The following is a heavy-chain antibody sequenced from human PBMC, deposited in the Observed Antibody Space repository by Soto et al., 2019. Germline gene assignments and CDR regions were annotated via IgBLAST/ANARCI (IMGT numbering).Heavy chain of an antibody. CDR1: GFTFSTYG. V-gene: IGHV3-30*18. J-gene: IGHJ4*02. CDR3: AKGSQMAAVLDN. D-gene: IGHD6-25*01. CDR2: ISYDEKTK. Sequence: QVPLVESGGGVVQPGRSLRLSCAASGFTFSTYGMHWVRQAPGKGLEWLAVISYDEKTKYYADSVKARFTISRDNSKNTLFLPMNRLRSEDTAVYYCAKGSQMAAVLDNWGQGTLVTVSS.